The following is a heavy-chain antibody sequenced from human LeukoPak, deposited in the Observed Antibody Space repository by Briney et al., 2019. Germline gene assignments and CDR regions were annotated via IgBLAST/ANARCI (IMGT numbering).Heavy chain of an antibody. CDR1: GGSFSGYY. J-gene: IGHJ4*02. D-gene: IGHD1-26*01. CDR2: INHGGST. CDR3: ARGRIWDPYYFDC. V-gene: IGHV4-34*01. Sequence: SETLSLTCAVSGGSFSGYYWSWIRQPPGKGLEWIGEINHGGSTNYNPSLESRVTISVDTSKIQFSLELRSVTAADTAVYYCARGRIWDPYYFDCWGQGTLVTVSS.